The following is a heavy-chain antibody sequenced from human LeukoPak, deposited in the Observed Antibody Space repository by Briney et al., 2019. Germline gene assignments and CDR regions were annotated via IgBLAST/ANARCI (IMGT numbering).Heavy chain of an antibody. V-gene: IGHV1-46*01. CDR2: INPRGGST. CDR3: ARDRREYSSFDYYYYYMDV. Sequence: ASVKVSCKASGYTFTSYYMHCVRQAPGQGLEWMGIINPRGGSTSYAQKFQGRVTMTRDMSTSTVYMELSSLRSEDTAVYSCARDRREYSSFDYYYYYMDVWGKGTTVTVSS. D-gene: IGHD6-6*01. CDR1: GYTFTSYY. J-gene: IGHJ6*03.